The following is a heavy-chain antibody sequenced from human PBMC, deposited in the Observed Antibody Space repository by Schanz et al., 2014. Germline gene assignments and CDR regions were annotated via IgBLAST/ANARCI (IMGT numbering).Heavy chain of an antibody. CDR2: ISAYNGHT. V-gene: IGHV1-18*01. D-gene: IGHD3-10*01. CDR1: GYTFSSYG. J-gene: IGHJ6*03. CDR3: ARVSMEFERGKSYYYYMDV. Sequence: QVQLVQSGAEVKKPGASVKVSCKASGYTFSSYGITWVRQAPGQGLEWMGWISAYNGHTDYAQKLQGRVTLTTDTSTSTAYMELRSLRSDDTAVYYCARVSMEFERGKSYYYYMDVWGRGTTVTVSS.